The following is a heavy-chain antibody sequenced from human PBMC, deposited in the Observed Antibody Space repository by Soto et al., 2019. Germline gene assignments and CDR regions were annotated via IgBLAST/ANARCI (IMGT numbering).Heavy chain of an antibody. CDR1: FTFSMYS. V-gene: IGHV3-21*06. Sequence: EVQVVESGGGLVNPGGSLRLSCSFTFSMYSMNWVRQAPGKGLEWVASISSGGIYIKYADSVKGRFTISRDNAKNSVSLQMNSLKVADTAVYYCTRDQGGSSASWFDPWGQGTQVIVSS. CDR2: ISSGGIYI. D-gene: IGHD1-26*01. CDR3: TRDQGGSSASWFDP. J-gene: IGHJ5*02.